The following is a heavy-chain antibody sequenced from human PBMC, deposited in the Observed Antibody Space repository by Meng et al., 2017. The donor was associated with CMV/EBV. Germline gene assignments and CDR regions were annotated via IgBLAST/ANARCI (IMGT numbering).Heavy chain of an antibody. V-gene: IGHV1-46*01. CDR2: INPSGGST. J-gene: IGHJ5*02. D-gene: IGHD2-2*01. CDR1: GYTFTSYY. CDR3: ARVRHGGGYQRQTNWFDP. Sequence: ASVKVSCKASGYTFTSYYMHWVRQAPGQGLEWMGIINPSGGSTSYAQKFQGRVTMTRDTSTSTVYMELSSLRSEDTAVYYCARVRHGGGYQRQTNWFDPWGQGTLVTVSS.